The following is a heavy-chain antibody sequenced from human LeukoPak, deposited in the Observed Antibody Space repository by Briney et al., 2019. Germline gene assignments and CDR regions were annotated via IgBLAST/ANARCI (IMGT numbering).Heavy chain of an antibody. CDR1: GYTFTVYY. V-gene: IGHV1-2*04. CDR3: ARALSSWYNFDY. J-gene: IGHJ4*02. CDR2: INPNSGGT. D-gene: IGHD6-13*01. Sequence: ASVNVSFKASGYTFTVYYMHWVRQAPGQGRGWMGWINPNSGGTNYAQKFQGWVTMTRDTSISTAYMELSRLRSDDTAVYYCARALSSWYNFDYWGQGTLVTVSS.